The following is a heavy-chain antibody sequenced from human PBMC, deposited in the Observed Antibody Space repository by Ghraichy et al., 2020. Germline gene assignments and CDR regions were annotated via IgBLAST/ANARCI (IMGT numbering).Heavy chain of an antibody. CDR3: ARGHSSSWYYGSDYYYGMDV. CDR1: GYTFTSYD. J-gene: IGHJ6*02. CDR2: MNPNSGNT. V-gene: IGHV1-8*01. D-gene: IGHD6-13*01. Sequence: ASVKVSCKASGYTFTSYDINWVRQATGQGLEWMGWMNPNSGNTGYAQKFQGRVTMTRNTSISTAYMELSSLRSEDTAVYYCARGHSSSWYYGSDYYYGMDVWGQGTTVTVSS.